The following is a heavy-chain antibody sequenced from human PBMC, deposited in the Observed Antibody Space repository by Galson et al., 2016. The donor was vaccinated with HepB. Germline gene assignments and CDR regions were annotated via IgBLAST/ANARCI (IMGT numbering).Heavy chain of an antibody. CDR1: GYTFTNHG. Sequence: SVKVSCKASGYTFTNHGFSWVRQAPGQGLEWMGWISAFNGNPYYAQKFQGRVTLTTDTSTTTAYLELRSLRSDDTAVYYCAREGNYDSGSYHTKYYYYGLDVWGQGTTVTVSS. J-gene: IGHJ6*02. D-gene: IGHD3-10*01. CDR2: ISAFNGNP. V-gene: IGHV1-18*01. CDR3: AREGNYDSGSYHTKYYYYGLDV.